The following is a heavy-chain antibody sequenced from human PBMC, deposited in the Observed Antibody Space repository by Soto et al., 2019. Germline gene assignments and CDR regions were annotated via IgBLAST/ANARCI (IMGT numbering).Heavy chain of an antibody. V-gene: IGHV1-69*02. J-gene: IGHJ3*02. CDR1: GGTFSSYT. CDR2: IIPILGIA. Sequence: QVQLVQSGAEVKKPGSSVKVSCKASGGTFSSYTISWVRQAPGQGLEWMGRIIPILGIANYAQKFQGRVTITADKSTSTAYMELSSLRSEDTAVYYCARRCSGGSCYSASDAFDIWGQGTMVTVSS. CDR3: ARRCSGGSCYSASDAFDI. D-gene: IGHD2-15*01.